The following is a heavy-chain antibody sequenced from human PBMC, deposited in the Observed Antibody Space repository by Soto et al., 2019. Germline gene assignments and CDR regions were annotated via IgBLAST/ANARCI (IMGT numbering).Heavy chain of an antibody. CDR2: IRHKADSYTT. CDR3: VRLWDRWFDS. Sequence: EVQLVESGGGLVQPGGSLRLSCAASGFTFSDHYMEWVRQAPGKGLEWVGRIRHKADSYTTEYAASVKGRFTISRDDSKNSLYLQMDNLKTDDTAVYYCVRLWDRWFDSWGQGTLVTVSS. D-gene: IGHD1-26*01. V-gene: IGHV3-72*01. J-gene: IGHJ5*01. CDR1: GFTFSDHY.